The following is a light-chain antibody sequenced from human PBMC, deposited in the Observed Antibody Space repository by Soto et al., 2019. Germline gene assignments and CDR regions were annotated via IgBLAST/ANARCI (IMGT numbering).Light chain of an antibody. CDR3: CSYAGTRTYL. CDR2: EVN. Sequence: QSVLTQPASVSGSPGQSITISCTGTSSDVGSDNLVSWYQHHPGKAPKLIIYEVNQRPSGVSNRFSGSKSGSTASLTISGLQAEDEADYFCCSYAGTRTYLFGTGTKVTVL. CDR1: SSDVGSDNL. J-gene: IGLJ1*01. V-gene: IGLV2-23*02.